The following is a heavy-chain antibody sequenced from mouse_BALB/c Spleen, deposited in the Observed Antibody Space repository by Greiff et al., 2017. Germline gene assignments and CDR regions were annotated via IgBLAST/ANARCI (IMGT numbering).Heavy chain of an antibody. V-gene: IGHV2-9*02. CDR2: IWAGGST. J-gene: IGHJ3*01. D-gene: IGHD2-4*01. CDR3: AREGDYDGRFAY. Sequence: VKVVESGPGLVAPSQSLSITCTVSGFSLTSYGVHWVRQPPGKGLEWLGVIWAGGSTNYNSALMSRLSISKDNSKSQVFLKMNSLQTDDTAMYYCAREGDYDGRFAYWGQGTLVTVSA. CDR1: GFSLTSYG.